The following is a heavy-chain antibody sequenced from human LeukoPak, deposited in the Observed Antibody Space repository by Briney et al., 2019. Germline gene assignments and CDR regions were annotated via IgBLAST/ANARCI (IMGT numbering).Heavy chain of an antibody. J-gene: IGHJ4*02. CDR1: GYSISSGYY. V-gene: IGHV4-38-2*02. D-gene: IGHD5-18*01. Sequence: SETLSLTCTVSGYSISSGYYWGWIRQPPGKGLEWIGSIYHSGSTYYNPSLKSRVTISVDTSKNQFSLKLSSVTAADTAVYYLARSLGGIQLWVRITPFFFYYLGQGTLVTVSS. CDR3: ARSLGGIQLWVRITPFFFYY. CDR2: IYHSGST.